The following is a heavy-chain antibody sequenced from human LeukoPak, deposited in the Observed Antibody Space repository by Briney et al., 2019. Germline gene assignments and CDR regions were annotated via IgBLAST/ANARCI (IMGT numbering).Heavy chain of an antibody. CDR3: ASSGSYYTWWFDP. J-gene: IGHJ5*02. CDR2: INPNSGGT. Sequence: GASVKVSCKASGYTFTGYYMHWVRQAPGQGLEWKGWINPNSGGTNYAQKFQGRVTMTRDTSISTAYMELSRLRSDDTAVYYCASSGSYYTWWFDPWGQGTLVTVSS. D-gene: IGHD1-26*01. V-gene: IGHV1-2*02. CDR1: GYTFTGYY.